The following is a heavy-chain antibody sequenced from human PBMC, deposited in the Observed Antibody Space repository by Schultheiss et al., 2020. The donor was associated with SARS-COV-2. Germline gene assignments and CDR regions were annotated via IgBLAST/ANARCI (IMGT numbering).Heavy chain of an antibody. J-gene: IGHJ5*02. CDR1: GGSISSYY. CDR3: ARHLGYCSGGSCYLPLWWFDP. V-gene: IGHV4-59*08. Sequence: SETLSLTCTVSGGSISSYYWSWIRQPPGKGLEWIGYIYYSGSTYYNPSLKSRVTISVDTSKNQFSLKLSSVTAADTAVYYCARHLGYCSGGSCYLPLWWFDPWGQGTLVTVSS. D-gene: IGHD2-15*01. CDR2: IYYSGST.